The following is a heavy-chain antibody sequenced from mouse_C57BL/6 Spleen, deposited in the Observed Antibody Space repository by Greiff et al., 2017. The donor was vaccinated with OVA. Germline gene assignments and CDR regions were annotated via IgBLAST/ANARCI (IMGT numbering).Heavy chain of an antibody. CDR3: ARSAQATYAMDY. V-gene: IGHV1-75*01. J-gene: IGHJ4*01. Sequence: VKLQESGPELVKPGASVKISCKASGYSFTDYYINWVKQRPGQGLEWIGWIFPGSGSTYYNEKFKGKATLTVDKSTSTAYMLLNSLTSKDAAVYVCARSAQATYAMDYWGQGTSVTVSS. CDR1: GYSFTDYY. D-gene: IGHD3-2*02. CDR2: IFPGSGST.